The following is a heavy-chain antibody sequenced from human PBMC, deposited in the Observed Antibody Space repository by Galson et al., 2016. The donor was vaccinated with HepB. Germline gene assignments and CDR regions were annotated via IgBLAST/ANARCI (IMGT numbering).Heavy chain of an antibody. D-gene: IGHD5-24*01. J-gene: IGHJ4*02. V-gene: IGHV3-30-3*01. Sequence: SLRLSCAASGFTFSAYAMHWVRQAPGKGLEWVAVISYDGSNRYYADSVKGRFTISRDSSKNTLYLQMNSLRPEDTAVYYCASVENFDYWGQGTLVTVSS. CDR1: GFTFSAYA. CDR2: ISYDGSNR. CDR3: ASVENFDY.